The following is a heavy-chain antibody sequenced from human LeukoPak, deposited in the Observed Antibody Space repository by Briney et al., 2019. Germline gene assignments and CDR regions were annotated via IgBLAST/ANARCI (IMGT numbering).Heavy chain of an antibody. V-gene: IGHV3-7*01. CDR1: GFSLSDTR. CDR3: ARHSGTYFNY. Sequence: PGGSLRLSCVGSGFSLSDTRMNWVRQAPGKGLEWVANIKQDGSETYYVDSVKGRFTISRDNAKNSLYLQMNSLRAEDTAVYYCARHSGTYFNYWGQGTLVTVSS. J-gene: IGHJ4*02. CDR2: IKQDGSET. D-gene: IGHD1-26*01.